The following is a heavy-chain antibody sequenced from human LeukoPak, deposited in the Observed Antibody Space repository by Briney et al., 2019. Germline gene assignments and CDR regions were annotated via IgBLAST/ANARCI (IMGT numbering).Heavy chain of an antibody. V-gene: IGHV3-53*01. J-gene: IGHJ4*02. Sequence: GGSLRLSCAASGFTVSSNYMNWVRQAPGKGLEWVSVIYSGGSTYYADSVKGRFTISRDNSKNTLYLQMNSLRAEDTAVYYCARVVGGSGSYRTHFDYWGQGTLAAVSP. CDR1: GFTVSSNY. CDR2: IYSGGST. CDR3: ARVVGGSGSYRTHFDY. D-gene: IGHD1-26*01.